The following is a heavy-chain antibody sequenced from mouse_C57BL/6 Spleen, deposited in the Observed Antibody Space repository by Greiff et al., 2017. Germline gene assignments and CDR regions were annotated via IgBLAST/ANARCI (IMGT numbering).Heavy chain of an antibody. V-gene: IGHV1-55*01. CDR1: GSTFTSYW. D-gene: IGHD1-1*01. Sequence: QVQLQQPGAELVKPGASVKMSCKASGSTFTSYWITWVKQRPGQGLEWIGDIYPGSGSTNYNEKFKSKATLTVDTSSSTAYMQLSSLTSEDSAVYYGARGDYYGSSYGYFDVWGTGTTVTVSS. J-gene: IGHJ1*03. CDR2: IYPGSGST. CDR3: ARGDYYGSSYGYFDV.